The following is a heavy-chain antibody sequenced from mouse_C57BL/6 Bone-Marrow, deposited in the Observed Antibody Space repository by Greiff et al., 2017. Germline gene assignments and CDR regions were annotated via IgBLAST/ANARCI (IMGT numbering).Heavy chain of an antibody. CDR3: AKNWNGGDYAMDY. Sequence: VQGVESGPGLVQPSQSLSITCTVSGFSLTSYGVHWVRQSPGKGLEWLGVIWRGGSTDYNAAFMSRLSITKDNSKSQVFFKMNSLQADDTAIYYCAKNWNGGDYAMDYWGQGTSVTVSS. CDR1: GFSLTSYG. J-gene: IGHJ4*01. V-gene: IGHV2-5*01. CDR2: IWRGGST.